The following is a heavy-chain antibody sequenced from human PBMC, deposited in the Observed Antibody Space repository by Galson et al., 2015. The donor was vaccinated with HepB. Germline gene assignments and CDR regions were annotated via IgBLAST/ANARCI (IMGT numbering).Heavy chain of an antibody. CDR1: GGSISSSSYY. J-gene: IGHJ4*02. CDR2: IYYSGST. Sequence: SETLSLTCTVSGGSISSSSYYWGWIRQPPGKGLEWIGSIYYSGSTYYNPSLKSRVTISVDTSKNQFSLKLSSVTAADTAVYYCARDRGIWYDSSGYLLGYWGQGTLVTVSS. D-gene: IGHD3-22*01. CDR3: ARDRGIWYDSSGYLLGY. V-gene: IGHV4-39*07.